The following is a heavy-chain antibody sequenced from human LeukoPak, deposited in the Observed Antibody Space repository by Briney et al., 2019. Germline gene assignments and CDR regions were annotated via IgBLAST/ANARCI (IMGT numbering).Heavy chain of an antibody. Sequence: ASVKVSCKASGYTFTSYGISWVRQAPGQGLEWMGWISAYNGNTNYAQKLQGRVTMTTDTSTSTAYMELRSLRSDDTAVYHCARDNGFLEWLFNYGMDVWGQGTTVTVSS. CDR1: GYTFTSYG. D-gene: IGHD3-3*01. CDR3: ARDNGFLEWLFNYGMDV. V-gene: IGHV1-18*01. CDR2: ISAYNGNT. J-gene: IGHJ6*02.